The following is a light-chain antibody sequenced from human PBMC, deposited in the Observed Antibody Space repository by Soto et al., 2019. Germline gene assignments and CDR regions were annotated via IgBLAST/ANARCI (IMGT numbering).Light chain of an antibody. CDR1: QSVSSY. V-gene: IGKV3-11*01. Sequence: EIVLTQSPATLSLSPGERATLSCRASQSVSSYLAWYQQKPGQAPRLLIYDASNRATGIPARFSGSGSGTDFTLTISSLQAEYVAVYYCQQYYITPLSFGGGTKVDIK. CDR2: DAS. CDR3: QQYYITPLS. J-gene: IGKJ4*01.